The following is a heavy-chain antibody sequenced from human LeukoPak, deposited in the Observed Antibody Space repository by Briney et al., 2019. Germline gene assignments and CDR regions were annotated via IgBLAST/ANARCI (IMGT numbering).Heavy chain of an antibody. D-gene: IGHD1-26*01. CDR2: ISSSSSFI. CDR1: GFTFSRYS. CDR3: ARDRGGSYYFDY. V-gene: IGHV3-21*04. Sequence: GGSLRLSCAASGFTFSRYSMNWVRQAPGKGLEWVSSISSSSSFIYYADSVKSRFTISRDNAKNSLYLQMNSLRAEDTALYYCARDRGGSYYFDYWGQGTLVTVSS. J-gene: IGHJ4*02.